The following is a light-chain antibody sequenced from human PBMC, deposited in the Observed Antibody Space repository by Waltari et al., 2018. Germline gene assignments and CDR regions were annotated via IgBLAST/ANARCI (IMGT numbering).Light chain of an antibody. CDR1: QGLSKY. CDR3: QKYNNAPFT. J-gene: IGKJ3*01. V-gene: IGKV1-27*01. CDR2: AAS. Sequence: DVQMTECPSSLPASVGDSVTITCRASQGLSKYLAWYQQKPGKVPNLLIYAASTLQSGVPSRFRGSGSVTDFTLTISSLQPADVATYYCQKYNNAPFTFGPGTIVEIK.